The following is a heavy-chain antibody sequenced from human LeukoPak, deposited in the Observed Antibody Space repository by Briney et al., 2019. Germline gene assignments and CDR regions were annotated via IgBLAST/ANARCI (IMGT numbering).Heavy chain of an antibody. D-gene: IGHD2-15*01. Sequence: PGGSLRLSCAASGFTFSSYWMSWVRQAPGKGLEWVANIKHDGSEKYYVDSVKGRFTISRDNAKNSLYLQMNSLRAEDTAVYYCARDVVVVAAIYFDYWGQGTLVTVSS. CDR3: ARDVVVVAAIYFDY. J-gene: IGHJ4*02. V-gene: IGHV3-7*01. CDR2: IKHDGSEK. CDR1: GFTFSSYW.